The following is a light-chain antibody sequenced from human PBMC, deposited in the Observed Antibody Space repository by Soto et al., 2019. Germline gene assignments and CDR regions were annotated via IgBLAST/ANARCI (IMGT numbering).Light chain of an antibody. V-gene: IGKV1-9*01. J-gene: IGKJ1*01. CDR2: AAS. Sequence: DIQLTQSPSFLSASVGDRVTITCRASQGISSYLAWYQQKPGKAPKLLIYAASTLQSGVPSRFSGSGSGTEFTLTISCLQPEDFATYDCQQLNSYPWTFGQGTKVEIK. CDR1: QGISSY. CDR3: QQLNSYPWT.